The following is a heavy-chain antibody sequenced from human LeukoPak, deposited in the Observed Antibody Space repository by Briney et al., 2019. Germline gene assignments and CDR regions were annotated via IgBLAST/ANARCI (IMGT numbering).Heavy chain of an antibody. Sequence: ASVTVSCKASGYTFTGYYMHWVRQAPGQGLEWMGWINPNSGGTNYAQKFQGRVTMTRDTSISTAYMELSRLRSDDTAVYYCARSPYSSSNAFDIWGQGTMVTVSS. CDR3: ARSPYSSSNAFDI. J-gene: IGHJ3*02. CDR2: INPNSGGT. CDR1: GYTFTGYY. V-gene: IGHV1-2*02. D-gene: IGHD6-6*01.